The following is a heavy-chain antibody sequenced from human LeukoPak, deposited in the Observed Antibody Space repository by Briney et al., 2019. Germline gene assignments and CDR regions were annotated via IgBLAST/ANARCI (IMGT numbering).Heavy chain of an antibody. CDR2: IFPSSDEI. J-gene: IGHJ3*02. Sequence: PGGSLRLSCAASGFTFSDFPMIWVRQAPGKGLEWVSSIFPSSDEIHYADSVKGRFTISRDNSRSTLSLQMYNLRAEDTAVYYCARDDGEYSSSSKAFDIWGQGTMVTVSS. V-gene: IGHV3-23*01. CDR1: GFTFSDFP. CDR3: ARDDGEYSSSSKAFDI. D-gene: IGHD6-6*01.